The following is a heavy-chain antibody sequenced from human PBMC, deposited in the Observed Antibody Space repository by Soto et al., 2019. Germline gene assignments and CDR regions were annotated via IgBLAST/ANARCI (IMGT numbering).Heavy chain of an antibody. CDR3: ARDRGLGRIHDYGDPNPLDY. Sequence: TWGPMRLPWAAAGGTSRDHSGSWISKAKGKGLEWVSSISSSSSYIYYADSVKGRFTISRDNAKNSLYLQMNSLRAEDTAVYYCARDRGLGRIHDYGDPNPLDYWGQGTLVTVSS. V-gene: IGHV3-21*01. D-gene: IGHD4-17*01. CDR1: GGTSRDHS. CDR2: ISSSSSYI. J-gene: IGHJ4*02.